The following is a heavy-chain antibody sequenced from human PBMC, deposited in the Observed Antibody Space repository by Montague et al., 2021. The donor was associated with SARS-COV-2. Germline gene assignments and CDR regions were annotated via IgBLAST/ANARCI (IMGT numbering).Heavy chain of an antibody. Sequence: SETLSLTCTVSGSISGYYWTWIRQSAGKGLEWIGRISSSGGIDYXASLKSRVTMSLDTSKIQLSLKLSSVTAADTAEYYCARQYIGYNRRFDYWGQGALVTVSP. CDR3: ARQYIGYNRRFDY. D-gene: IGHD5-12*01. CDR1: GSISGYY. CDR2: ISSSGGI. J-gene: IGHJ4*02. V-gene: IGHV4-4*07.